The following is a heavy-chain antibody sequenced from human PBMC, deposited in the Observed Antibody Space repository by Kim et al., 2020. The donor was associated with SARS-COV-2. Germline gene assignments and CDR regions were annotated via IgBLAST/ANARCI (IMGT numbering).Heavy chain of an antibody. CDR1: GASINSDTFY. CDR3: ARSGINGLNWFDP. V-gene: IGHV4-31*03. J-gene: IGHJ5*02. CDR2: IYFSGST. Sequence: SETLSLTCTVSGASINSDTFYWSWILQHPGKGLEYIGHIYFSGSTHHNPSLKSRVTISLDSSKSQISLHLSSLTVADTAVYFCARSGINGLNWFDPWGQG. D-gene: IGHD3-10*01.